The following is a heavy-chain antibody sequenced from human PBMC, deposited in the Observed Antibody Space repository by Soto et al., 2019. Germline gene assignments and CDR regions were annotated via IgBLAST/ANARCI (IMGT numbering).Heavy chain of an antibody. CDR1: GFTFSSLE. Sequence: EVQLVESGGGLVQPGGSLKLSCAASGFTFSSLEMNWVRQAPGKGLEWVSYISNSGRIIYYADSVKGRFTISRDDAKNSLYLQMNSLRAEDTAVYYCAREWGTSIAAAFGYWGQGTLVTVSS. CDR2: ISNSGRII. D-gene: IGHD6-6*01. V-gene: IGHV3-48*03. CDR3: AREWGTSIAAAFGY. J-gene: IGHJ4*02.